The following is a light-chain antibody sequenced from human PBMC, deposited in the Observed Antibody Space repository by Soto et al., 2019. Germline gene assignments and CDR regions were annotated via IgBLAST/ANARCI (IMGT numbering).Light chain of an antibody. CDR1: QSISSY. Sequence: DIQMTQSPSSLSASVGDRVTITCRASQSISSYLNWYQQKPGKAPKLLIYAASSLQSGVPSSFSGSGSGTDFPLTISSLQPEDFATYYCQQSYSTPLFTFGPGTKVDIK. CDR3: QQSYSTPLFT. CDR2: AAS. J-gene: IGKJ3*01. V-gene: IGKV1-39*01.